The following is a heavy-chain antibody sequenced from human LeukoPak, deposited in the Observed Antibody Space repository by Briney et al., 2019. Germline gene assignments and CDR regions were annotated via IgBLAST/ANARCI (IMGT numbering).Heavy chain of an antibody. Sequence: SETLSLTCAVYGGSFSGYYWSWIRQPPGKGLEWIGEINHSGGTNYNPSLKSRVTISVDTSKNQFSLKLSSVTAADTAVYYCARGRSPRKRYFDLWGRGTLVTVSS. V-gene: IGHV4-34*01. J-gene: IGHJ2*01. CDR2: INHSGGT. CDR1: GGSFSGYY. CDR3: ARGRSPRKRYFDL.